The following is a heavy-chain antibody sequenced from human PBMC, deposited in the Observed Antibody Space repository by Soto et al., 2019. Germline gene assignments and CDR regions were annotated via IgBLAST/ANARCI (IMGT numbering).Heavy chain of an antibody. CDR3: TIVRVADSALDH. D-gene: IGHD3-10*02. J-gene: IGHJ4*02. CDR1: GLSVSDNY. V-gene: IGHV3-53*05. CDR2: MYAGGDT. Sequence: GGSLRLSCGASGLSVSDNYMGWVRQAPGRGLEWVSVMYAGGDTHYADSVKGRFTISRDNSKNTLFLHMSNLRAEDTAMYYCTIVRVADSALDHWGQGTLVTVSS.